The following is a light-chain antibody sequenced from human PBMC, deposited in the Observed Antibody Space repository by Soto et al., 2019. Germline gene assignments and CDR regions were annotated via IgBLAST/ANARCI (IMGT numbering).Light chain of an antibody. CDR3: CSYAGSSPV. Sequence: QSVLTQPASVSGSPGQSITISCTGTSSDVGSYNLVSWYQQHPGKAPKLMIYEGSKRPSGVSNRFSGSKSGNTASLTISGLHDEDEADYYCCSYAGSSPVFGTGTKLTVL. CDR1: SSDVGSYNL. CDR2: EGS. V-gene: IGLV2-23*03. J-gene: IGLJ1*01.